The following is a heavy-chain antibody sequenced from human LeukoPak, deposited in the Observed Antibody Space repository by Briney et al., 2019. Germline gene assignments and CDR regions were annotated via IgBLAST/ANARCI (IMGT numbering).Heavy chain of an antibody. V-gene: IGHV4-59*12. D-gene: IGHD2-2*01. Sequence: PSETLSLTCTVSGGSISNYHWTWIRQPPGKGLEWIGYMYNTGRTDYKYNPSLKSRVTTSLDTSKNQFSLKLSSVTAADTAVYYCARDRPIYCSSTSCYVRGSVYGMDVWGQGTTVTVSS. J-gene: IGHJ6*02. CDR2: MYNTGRTDY. CDR3: ARDRPIYCSSTSCYVRGSVYGMDV. CDR1: GGSISNYH.